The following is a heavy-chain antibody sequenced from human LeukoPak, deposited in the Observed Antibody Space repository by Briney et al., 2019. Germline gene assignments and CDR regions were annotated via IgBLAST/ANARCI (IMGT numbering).Heavy chain of an antibody. J-gene: IGHJ3*02. V-gene: IGHV3-21*01. Sequence: GGSLRLSCAASGFNFSTHTMNWVRQAPGKGLEWVSSISKSSTYIYYTDSVKGRFTISRDNAKNSLYLQMNSLRAEDTAVYYCARDLFDFYTWGSYGSFDIWGQGTMVTVSS. CDR2: ISKSSTYI. D-gene: IGHD3-16*01. CDR1: GFNFSTHT. CDR3: ARDLFDFYTWGSYGSFDI.